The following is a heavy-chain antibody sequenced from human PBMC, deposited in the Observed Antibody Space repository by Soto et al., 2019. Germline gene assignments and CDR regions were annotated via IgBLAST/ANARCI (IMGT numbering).Heavy chain of an antibody. CDR1: GGSSSSYY. J-gene: IGHJ6*03. CDR3: ARSDYSNYPYYYYYMDV. Sequence: TSVTLSLTWSFSGGSSSSYYWSWIRQHPGKGLEWIGYIYYSGSTNYNPSLKSRVTISVDTSKNQFSLKLSSVTAADTAVYYCARSDYSNYPYYYYYMDVWGKGTTVTVSS. V-gene: IGHV4-59*08. CDR2: IYYSGST. D-gene: IGHD4-4*01.